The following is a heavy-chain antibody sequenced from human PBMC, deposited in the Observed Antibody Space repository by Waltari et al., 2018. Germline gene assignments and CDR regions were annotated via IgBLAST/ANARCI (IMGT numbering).Heavy chain of an antibody. CDR2: FDPEDGET. D-gene: IGHD2-15*01. J-gene: IGHJ4*02. CDR1: GYTLTEFT. V-gene: IGHV1-24*01. CDR3: AAEEIVVVVAATVY. Sequence: QVQLVQSGAEVKKPGASVKVPCKVSGYTLTEFTMHWVRRAPGKGLEWMGGFDPEDGETIYAQKFQGRVTMTEDTSTDTAYMELSSLRSEDTAVYYCAAEEIVVVVAATVYWGQGTLITVSS.